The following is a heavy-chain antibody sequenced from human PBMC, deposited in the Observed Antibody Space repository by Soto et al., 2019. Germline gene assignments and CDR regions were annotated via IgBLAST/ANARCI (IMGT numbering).Heavy chain of an antibody. CDR2: IYPGDSDT. Sequence: PGESLKISCKGSGYSFTIYWSGRVRQMNGKGLEWMGIIYPGDSDTRYSPSFQGQVTISADKSISTAYLQWSSLKASDTAMYYCARHCPRVYYDKSDYYYNGMGVCGQGTTVTVSS. CDR3: ARHCPRVYYDKSDYYYNGMGV. V-gene: IGHV5-51*01. CDR1: GYSFTIYW. D-gene: IGHD3-22*01. J-gene: IGHJ6*02.